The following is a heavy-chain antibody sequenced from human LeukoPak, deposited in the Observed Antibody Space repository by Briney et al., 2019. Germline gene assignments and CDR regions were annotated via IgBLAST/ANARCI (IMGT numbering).Heavy chain of an antibody. CDR1: GGSFSGYY. CDR3: ARYQVDSKVASSYYFDY. V-gene: IGHV4-34*01. J-gene: IGHJ4*02. Sequence: SETLSLTCAVYGGSFSGYYWSWIRQPPGKGLEWIGEINHSGSTNYNPSLKSRVTISVDTSKNQFSLKLSSVTAADTAVYYCARYQVDSKVASSYYFDYWGQGTLVTVSS. CDR2: INHSGST. D-gene: IGHD2-15*01.